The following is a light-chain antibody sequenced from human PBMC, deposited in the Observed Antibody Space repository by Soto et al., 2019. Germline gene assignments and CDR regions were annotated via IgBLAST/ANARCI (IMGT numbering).Light chain of an antibody. Sequence: DVQMTQSPSSLSASVGDRVTISCRASQSISSYLNWYQHKPGKAPNLLIYAATTLQSGVPSRFSGSGSGTDFTLTTSSLQPEDFATYYCQQSYSNPRTFGQGTKVDIK. J-gene: IGKJ1*01. CDR1: QSISSY. CDR3: QQSYSNPRT. V-gene: IGKV1-39*01. CDR2: AAT.